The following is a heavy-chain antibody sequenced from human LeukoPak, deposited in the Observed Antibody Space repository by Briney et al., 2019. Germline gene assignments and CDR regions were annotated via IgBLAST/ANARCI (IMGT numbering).Heavy chain of an antibody. V-gene: IGHV3-48*03. Sequence: GGSLRLSCAACGFTFSSYEMNWDRQAPGKGLEWVSYISSSGSTIYYADSVKGRFTISRDNAKNSLYLQMNSLRAEDTAVYYCASARPTVRGVTTRHEYWGQGTLVTVSS. CDR1: GFTFSSYE. CDR3: ASARPTVRGVTTRHEY. CDR2: ISSSGSTI. J-gene: IGHJ4*02. D-gene: IGHD3-10*02.